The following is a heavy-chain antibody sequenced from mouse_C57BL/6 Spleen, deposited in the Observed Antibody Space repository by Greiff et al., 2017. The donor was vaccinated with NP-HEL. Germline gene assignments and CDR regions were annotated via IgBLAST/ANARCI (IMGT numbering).Heavy chain of an antibody. CDR3: ARYSNYDAMDY. J-gene: IGHJ4*01. CDR2: IYPGSGNT. Sequence: VKLQESGPELVKPGASVKISCKASGYSFTSYYIHWVKQRPGQGLEWIGWIYPGSGNTKYNEKFKGKATLTADTSSSTAYMQLSSLTSEDSAVYYCARYSNYDAMDYWGQGTSVTVSS. V-gene: IGHV1-66*01. D-gene: IGHD2-5*01. CDR1: GYSFTSYY.